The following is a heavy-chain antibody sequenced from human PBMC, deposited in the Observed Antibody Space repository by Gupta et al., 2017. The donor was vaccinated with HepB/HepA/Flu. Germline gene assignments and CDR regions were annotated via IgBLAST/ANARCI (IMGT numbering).Heavy chain of an antibody. J-gene: IGHJ6*03. CDR3: AKDLFFWSAMDV. D-gene: IGHD3-3*01. CDR1: GITLSGNA. V-gene: IGHV3-23*01. Sequence: EVQLLASAGGLVELGGSVLICCAGSGITLSGNAMSWVRQAPGKGLEWASGIGSDLKAHYADSVKGRFTISRDNSKNPLYLQMSSLRAEDTALYYCAKDLFFWSAMDVWGEGTTVTVSS. CDR2: IGSDLKA.